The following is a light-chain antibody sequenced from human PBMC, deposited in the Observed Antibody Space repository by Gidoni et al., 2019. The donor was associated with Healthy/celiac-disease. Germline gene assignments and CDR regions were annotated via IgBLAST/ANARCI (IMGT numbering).Light chain of an antibody. CDR1: QSISSY. Sequence: DIQITQSPSSLSASVVDRVTITCRASQSISSYLNLYQQKPGKAPKLLIYAASSLKSGVPSRFSGSGSGTDFTLTISSLQPEDFATYYCQQSYSTPWTFGQGTKVEIK. V-gene: IGKV1-39*01. CDR2: AAS. J-gene: IGKJ1*01. CDR3: QQSYSTPWT.